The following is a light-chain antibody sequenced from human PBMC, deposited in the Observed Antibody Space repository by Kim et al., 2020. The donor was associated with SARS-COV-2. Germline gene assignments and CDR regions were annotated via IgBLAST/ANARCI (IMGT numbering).Light chain of an antibody. CDR2: GAS. CDR1: QSIGSA. V-gene: IGKV3-15*01. CDR3: HQYTWPPFT. J-gene: IGKJ2*01. Sequence: EIVMTQSPATLSVSAGERVTLSCRASQSIGSALAWYQQRPGQPPRLLIYGASTRATGIPARFSGSGSGTEFTLTINNLLSEDFAVYYCHQYTWPPFTFGQGTKLEI.